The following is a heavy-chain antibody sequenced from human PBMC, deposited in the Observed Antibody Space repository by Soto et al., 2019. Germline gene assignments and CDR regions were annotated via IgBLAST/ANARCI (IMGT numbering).Heavy chain of an antibody. J-gene: IGHJ4*02. Sequence: EVQLLESGGGLVQPGGSLRLSCAASGFTCSFCAMNWVRQAPGKGLEWVSSIRGSGGDTYYADSVKGRFTISRDYSKNTLHLQMNSLRVEDTAVYYCAKGNSDSSYYFDYWGQGTLVTVSS. CDR2: IRGSGGDT. CDR1: GFTCSFCA. CDR3: AKGNSDSSYYFDY. D-gene: IGHD1-26*01. V-gene: IGHV3-23*01.